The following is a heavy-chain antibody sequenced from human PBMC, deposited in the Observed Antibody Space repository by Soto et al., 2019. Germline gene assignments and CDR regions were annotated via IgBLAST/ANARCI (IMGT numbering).Heavy chain of an antibody. CDR1: GFTFNNAW. J-gene: IGHJ4*02. CDR3: TKFFSNYATGGTGGY. Sequence: EVQLVESGGGLVKPGGSLRLSCAASGFTFNNAWMNWVRQAPGKGLEWVGLIKSKSNGGTTEYAAPVKDRFTSSRDDSRNKLYLQMNDLKTEERAVYYCTKFFSNYATGGTGGYWGQGTLVTVSS. D-gene: IGHD2-8*01. CDR2: IKSKSNGGTT. V-gene: IGHV3-15*07.